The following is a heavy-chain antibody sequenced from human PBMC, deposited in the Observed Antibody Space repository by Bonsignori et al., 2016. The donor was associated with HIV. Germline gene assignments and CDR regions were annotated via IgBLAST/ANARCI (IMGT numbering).Heavy chain of an antibody. D-gene: IGHD1-26*01. J-gene: IGHJ3*02. V-gene: IGHV3-74*01. CDR3: ARGGEEWELLVGAFDI. CDR2: INSDGSST. Sequence: VRQAPGKGLVWVSRINSDGSSTSYADSVKGRFTISRDNAKNTLYLQMNSLRAEDTAVYYCARGGEEWELLVGAFDIWGQGTMVTVSS.